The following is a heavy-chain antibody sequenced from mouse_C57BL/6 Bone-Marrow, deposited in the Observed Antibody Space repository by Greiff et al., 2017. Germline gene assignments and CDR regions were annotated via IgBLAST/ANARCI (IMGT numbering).Heavy chain of an antibody. D-gene: IGHD4-1*02. V-gene: IGHV5-6*01. J-gene: IGHJ3*01. Sequence: EVKLVESGGDLVKPGGSLKLSCAASGFTFSSYGMSWVRQTPDKRLEWVATISSGGSYTYYPDSVKGRFTISRDNAKNTLYLLMSSLKSEDTSMYYCASQQLWRFAYWGQGTLVTVSA. CDR2: ISSGGSYT. CDR3: ASQQLWRFAY. CDR1: GFTFSSYG.